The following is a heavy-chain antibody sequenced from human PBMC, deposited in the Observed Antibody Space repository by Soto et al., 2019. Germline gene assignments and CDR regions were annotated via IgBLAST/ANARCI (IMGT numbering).Heavy chain of an antibody. V-gene: IGHV3-15*01. CDR1: GFTFSNAW. CDR3: TTGTTVVTPDAFDI. Sequence: LRLSCAASGFTFSNAWMSWVRQAPGKGLELVGRIKSKTDGGTTDYAAPVKGRFTISRDDSKNTLYLQMNSLKTEDTAVYYCTTGTTVVTPDAFDIWGQGTMVTVSS. D-gene: IGHD4-17*01. CDR2: IKSKTDGGTT. J-gene: IGHJ3*02.